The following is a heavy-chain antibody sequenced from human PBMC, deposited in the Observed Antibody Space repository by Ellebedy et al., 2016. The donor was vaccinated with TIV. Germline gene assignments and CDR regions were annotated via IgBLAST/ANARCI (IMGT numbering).Heavy chain of an antibody. Sequence: SETLSLXCTVSGGSISSYYWSWIRQPPGKGLEWIGYIYYSGSTNYNPSLKSRVTISVDTSKNQFSLKLSSVTAADTAVYYCARGFLGAIDYWGQGTLVTVSS. J-gene: IGHJ4*02. CDR1: GGSISSYY. CDR3: ARGFLGAIDY. V-gene: IGHV4-59*01. D-gene: IGHD1-26*01. CDR2: IYYSGST.